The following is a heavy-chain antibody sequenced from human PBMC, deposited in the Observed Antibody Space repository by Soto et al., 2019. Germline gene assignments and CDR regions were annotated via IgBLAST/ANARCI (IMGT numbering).Heavy chain of an antibody. CDR2: IYYSGST. J-gene: IGHJ3*01. CDR3: ARLGWRGIV. V-gene: IGHV4-39*01. CDR1: GGSISSSSYY. Sequence: SETLSLTCTVSGGSISSSSYYWGWIRQPPGKGLEWIGSIYYSGSTYYNTSLKSRVTISVDTSKNQFSLKLSSVTAADTAVYYCARLGWRGIVWGQGTMVTVSS. D-gene: IGHD6-13*01.